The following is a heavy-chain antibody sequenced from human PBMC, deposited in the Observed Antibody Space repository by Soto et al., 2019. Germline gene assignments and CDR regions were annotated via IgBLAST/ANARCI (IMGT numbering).Heavy chain of an antibody. CDR1: GGSFSGYY. Sequence: KPSETLSLTCAVYGGSFSGYYWSWIRQPPGKGLEWIGEINHSGSTNYNPSLKSRVTISVDTSKNQFSLKLSSVTAADTAVYYCARERKIAWFGERGYYYGMDVWGQGTTVTVSS. CDR2: INHSGST. J-gene: IGHJ6*02. V-gene: IGHV4-34*01. D-gene: IGHD3-10*01. CDR3: ARERKIAWFGERGYYYGMDV.